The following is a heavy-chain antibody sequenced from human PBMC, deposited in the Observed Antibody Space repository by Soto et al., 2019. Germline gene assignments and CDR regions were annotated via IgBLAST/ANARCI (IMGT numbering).Heavy chain of an antibody. D-gene: IGHD3-22*01. V-gene: IGHV1-8*01. CDR1: GYTVTSYD. CDR3: ARQIKYGNYSRWFYP. J-gene: IGHJ5*02. CDR2: MNPNSGNT. Sequence: QVQLVQSGAAVKKPGASVKVSCKASGYTVTSYDINWVRQATGQGLEYLGWMNPNSGNTGYVQTFQGRVTMTRDTSISTANMERSSLRSEDTAVYYCARQIKYGNYSRWFYPCGQGTLGTVSS.